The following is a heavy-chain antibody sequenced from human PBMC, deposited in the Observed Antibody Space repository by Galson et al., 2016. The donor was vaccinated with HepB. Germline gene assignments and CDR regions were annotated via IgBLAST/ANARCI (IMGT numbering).Heavy chain of an antibody. CDR1: GSTFRSYV. Sequence: SLRLSCAASGSTFRSYVMSWVRQAPGKGLEWVPAIRGSGDTYYADSVKGRLPIARANSMNTVYLQMSSLRGEDTAVYFCAKNQHDGTGWFGVNDSWGQGTLVTVSS. CDR2: IRGSGDT. J-gene: IGHJ4*02. V-gene: IGHV3-23*01. D-gene: IGHD6-19*01. CDR3: AKNQHDGTGWFGVNDS.